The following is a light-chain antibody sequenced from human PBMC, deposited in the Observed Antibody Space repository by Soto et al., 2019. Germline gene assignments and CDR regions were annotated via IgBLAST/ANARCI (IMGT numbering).Light chain of an antibody. CDR2: GAS. CDR1: LSVSVY. V-gene: IGKV3-20*01. CDR3: QQYGSSGT. J-gene: IGKJ4*02. Sequence: VLTKSPATLSLSPGERATLSCRTSLSVSVYLDWYQQKPGQAPRLLIYGASNRATGIPDRFSGSGSGTDFTLTISRLEPEDFAVYYCQQYGSSGTFGRGTKVDI.